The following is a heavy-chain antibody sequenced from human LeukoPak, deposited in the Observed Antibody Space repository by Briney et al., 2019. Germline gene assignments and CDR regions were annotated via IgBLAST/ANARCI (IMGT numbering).Heavy chain of an antibody. CDR3: ARHGRAAAGSYSYYYMEV. V-gene: IGHV4-4*09. D-gene: IGHD6-13*01. CDR2: IHTSGST. Sequence: SETLSLTCTVSGDSISGYYWSWIRQPPGKGLEWIGYIHTSGSTLYNPPLKSRISMSVDTSKNQFSLRLSSVTAADTALYYCARHGRAAAGSYSYYYMEVWGKGTTVTVSS. CDR1: GDSISGYY. J-gene: IGHJ6*03.